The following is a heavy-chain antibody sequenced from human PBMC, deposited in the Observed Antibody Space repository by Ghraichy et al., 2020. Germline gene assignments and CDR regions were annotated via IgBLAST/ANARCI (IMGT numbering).Heavy chain of an antibody. J-gene: IGHJ4*02. Sequence: GESLNISCAASGFTFSSHPMHWVRQTPDKGLEWVAVISYDGRNKVYTDSAKGRITISRDNSKNRLDLQMNSLRAEDTAVYYCARGIGWEIDYWGQGTLVTVSS. D-gene: IGHD6-19*01. V-gene: IGHV3-30*04. CDR1: GFTFSSHP. CDR3: ARGIGWEIDY. CDR2: ISYDGRNK.